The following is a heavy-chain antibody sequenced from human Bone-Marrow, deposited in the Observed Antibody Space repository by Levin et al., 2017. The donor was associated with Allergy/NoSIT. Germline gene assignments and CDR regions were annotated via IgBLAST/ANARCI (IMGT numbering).Heavy chain of an antibody. Sequence: PSETLSLTCAVSGDSISSGDFYWGWIRQTPGRGLEWLGHIEYSGDTYYNPSLESRISISVDTSTSQFSLRLRSVTVADTAMYFCVRVDNSFGPWGQGILVTVSS. V-gene: IGHV4-30-4*01. CDR2: IEYSGDT. J-gene: IGHJ5*02. CDR1: GDSISSGDFY. CDR3: VRVDNSFGP.